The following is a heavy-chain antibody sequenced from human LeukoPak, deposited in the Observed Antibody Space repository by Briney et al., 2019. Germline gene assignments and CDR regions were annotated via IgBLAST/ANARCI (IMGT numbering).Heavy chain of an antibody. J-gene: IGHJ4*02. D-gene: IGHD3-22*01. CDR2: IYYSGST. V-gene: IGHV4-59*01. Sequence: PSESLSLTCTVSGGSISTYYWSWARQPPGKGLEWIGYIYYSGSTNYNPSLKSRVTISVDTSKNQFSLKLSSVTAADTAVYYCARYYYDSSGFGPDYWGQGTLVTVSS. CDR1: GGSISTYY. CDR3: ARYYYDSSGFGPDY.